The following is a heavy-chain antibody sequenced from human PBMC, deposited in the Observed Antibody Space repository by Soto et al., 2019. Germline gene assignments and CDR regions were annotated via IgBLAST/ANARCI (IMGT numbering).Heavy chain of an antibody. CDR1: GGSLSSRSYY. CDR3: ARQPFLDWSKNWFDP. J-gene: IGHJ5*02. V-gene: IGHV4-39*01. CDR2: IYYSGST. Sequence: PSQTLCLTCSVSGGSLSSRSYYWGWIRPPPGKGLEWIGSIYYSGSTYNNPSLKSRVTMSVDTSENQFSLKLNSVTAADTAVYYCARQPFLDWSKNWFDPWGQGALVTVSS. D-gene: IGHD3-3*02.